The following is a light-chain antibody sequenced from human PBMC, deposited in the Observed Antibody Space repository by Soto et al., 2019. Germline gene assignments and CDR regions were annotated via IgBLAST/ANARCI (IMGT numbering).Light chain of an antibody. CDR3: QKSYRTPLT. V-gene: IGKV1-39*01. J-gene: IGKJ4*02. CDR2: AAT. CDR1: QSITSY. Sequence: DIQMTQSRSSLSASIGDRVTITCRASQSITSYLNWYQQKPGKAPKLLIYAATSLQSGVPSRFRGCEPGTDCTLTITSPQPEHVGPYSSQKSYRTPLTFGRRTTVDI.